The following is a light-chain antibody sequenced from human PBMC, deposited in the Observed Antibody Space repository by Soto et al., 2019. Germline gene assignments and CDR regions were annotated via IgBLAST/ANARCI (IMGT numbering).Light chain of an antibody. CDR1: QSVNTY. CDR3: QQRYNWPPIT. CDR2: DAS. Sequence: EVVLTQSPAPLSLSPGERATLSCRASQSVNTYLAWYQQKPGQAPRLPIYDASNRATGIPARFSGSGSGTEFTLTISSLEPEDFAVYYCQQRYNWPPITFGQGTRLEI. V-gene: IGKV3-11*01. J-gene: IGKJ5*01.